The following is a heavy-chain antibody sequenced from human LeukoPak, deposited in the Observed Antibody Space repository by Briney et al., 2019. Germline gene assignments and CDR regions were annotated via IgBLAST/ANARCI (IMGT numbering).Heavy chain of an antibody. V-gene: IGHV3-74*03. D-gene: IGHD1-1*01. CDR3: VRSRFTTNSFDY. Sequence: PGGSLRLSCAASGFTFSSSWMQWVRQAPGQGLVWVSRINSDESVTTYTNSVKGRFTISRDNAKNTLYLQMNSLRAEDTAMYYCVRSRFTTNSFDYWGQGTLVTVSS. J-gene: IGHJ4*02. CDR2: INSDESVT. CDR1: GFTFSSSW.